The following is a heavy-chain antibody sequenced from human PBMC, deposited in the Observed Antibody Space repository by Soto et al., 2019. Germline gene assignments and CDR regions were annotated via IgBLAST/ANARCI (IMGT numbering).Heavy chain of an antibody. CDR1: GYSFTSYW. D-gene: IGHD6-6*01. CDR2: IYPGDSDT. V-gene: IGHV5-51*01. Sequence: GESLKISCKGSGYSFTSYWIGWVRQMPGKGLEWMGIIYPGDSDTRYSPSFQGQVTISADKSISTAYLQWSSLEASDTAMYYCARGGSSSAYYYYGMDVWGQGTTVTVSS. CDR3: ARGGSSSAYYYYGMDV. J-gene: IGHJ6*02.